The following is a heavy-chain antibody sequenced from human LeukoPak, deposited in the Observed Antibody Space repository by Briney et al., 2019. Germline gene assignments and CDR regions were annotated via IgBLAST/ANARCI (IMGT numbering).Heavy chain of an antibody. Sequence: GGSLRLSCAASGFTFSSYSMIWVRQAPGKGLEWVSSISSSSSYIYYADSVKGRFTISRDNAKNSLYLQMNSLRAEDTAVYYCARCHRSSGGSCYSAFDYWGQGTLVTVSS. CDR1: GFTFSSYS. CDR3: ARCHRSSGGSCYSAFDY. D-gene: IGHD2-15*01. V-gene: IGHV3-21*01. J-gene: IGHJ4*02. CDR2: ISSSSSYI.